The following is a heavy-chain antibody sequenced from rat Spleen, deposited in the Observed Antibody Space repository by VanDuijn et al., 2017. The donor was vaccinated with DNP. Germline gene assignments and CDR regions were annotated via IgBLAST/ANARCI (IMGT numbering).Heavy chain of an antibody. J-gene: IGHJ2*01. CDR1: GFSLTNHH. CDR3: AREDYGYNYFDY. V-gene: IGHV2-30*01. D-gene: IGHD1-9*01. CDR2: VWIGGTT. Sequence: QVQLRESGPGLVQPSQTLSLACTVSGFSLTNHHVHWVRQPSGKGLEWMGVVWIGGTTHISSIFKSRVIISRDTSKSQVFLEVNSLQSEDTATYYCAREDYGYNYFDYWGQGVMVTVSS.